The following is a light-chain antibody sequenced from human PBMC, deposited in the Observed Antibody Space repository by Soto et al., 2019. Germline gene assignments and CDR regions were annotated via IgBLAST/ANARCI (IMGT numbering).Light chain of an antibody. CDR2: AAS. V-gene: IGKV1-8*01. CDR1: QGISSY. J-gene: IGKJ1*01. Sequence: AIRMTQSPSSFSASTGDRVTITCRASQGISSYLAWYQQKPGKAPKLLIYAASTLQSGVPSRFSGSGSGTDSTLTISCLQSEEFATYYCQQYYSYPLTFGQGTKVETK. CDR3: QQYYSYPLT.